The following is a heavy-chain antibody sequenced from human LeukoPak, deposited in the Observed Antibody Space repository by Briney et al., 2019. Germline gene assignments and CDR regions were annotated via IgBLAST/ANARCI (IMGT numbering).Heavy chain of an antibody. CDR1: GGTFSNYA. CDR2: IIHIFGTA. CDR3: ASVGRSTVRGVIGYYYYMDV. Sequence: GASVKVSCKASGGTFSNYAISWVRQAPGQGLEWMGGIIHIFGTANCAQKFQGRVTITADESTSTAYMELSSLRSEDTAVYYCASVGRSTVRGVIGYYYYMDVWGKGTTVTISS. J-gene: IGHJ6*03. V-gene: IGHV1-69*13. D-gene: IGHD3-10*01.